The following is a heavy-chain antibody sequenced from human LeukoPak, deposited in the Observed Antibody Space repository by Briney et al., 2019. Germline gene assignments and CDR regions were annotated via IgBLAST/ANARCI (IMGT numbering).Heavy chain of an antibody. CDR1: KFTFSSYW. J-gene: IGHJ3*02. V-gene: IGHV3-7*04. D-gene: IGHD6-13*01. Sequence: GGSLRPSCVASKFTFSSYWMSWVRQAPGKGLEWVANIKRDGSEEYYVDSVKGRFTISRDNAKNSLYLQMNSLRAEDTAVYYCARDPYSNFFGAFDIWGQGTMVTVSS. CDR3: ARDPYSNFFGAFDI. CDR2: IKRDGSEE.